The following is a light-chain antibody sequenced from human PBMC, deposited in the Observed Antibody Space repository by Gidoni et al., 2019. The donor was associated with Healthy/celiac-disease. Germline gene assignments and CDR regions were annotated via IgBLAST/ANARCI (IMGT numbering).Light chain of an antibody. V-gene: IGKV3-15*01. CDR2: GAS. CDR3: QQYNNWPPMYT. Sequence: EIVMTQSPATLSVSPGERATLSCRASQRVSSNLALYQQKPGQAPRLLIYGASTRATGIPARFSGSGSGTEFTLTISSLQSEDFAVYYCQQYNNWPPMYTFGQGTKLEIK. CDR1: QRVSSN. J-gene: IGKJ2*01.